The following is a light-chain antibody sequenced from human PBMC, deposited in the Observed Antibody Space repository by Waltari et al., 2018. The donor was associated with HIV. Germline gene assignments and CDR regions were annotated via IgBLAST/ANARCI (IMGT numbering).Light chain of an antibody. V-gene: IGLV2-8*01. CDR3: SSYGDSLRVL. CDR2: EVT. CDR1: SSDIGAYDS. Sequence: QSALTQPPSASGSLGQSVTISCTGSSSDIGAYDSVSWFHQPPRSAPKLLLYEVTRRPSTASDRFSGSRSGSTAFLTVAGLQPDDEATYFCSSYGDSLRVLFGGGTNVTVL. J-gene: IGLJ3*02.